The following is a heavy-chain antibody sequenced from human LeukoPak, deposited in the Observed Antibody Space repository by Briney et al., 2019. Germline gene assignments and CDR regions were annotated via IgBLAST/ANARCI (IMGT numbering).Heavy chain of an antibody. Sequence: SVKVSCKASGGTFSSSAINWVRQAPGQGLGWMGGIIPIFGATNYAQKFQGRVTITTDESTSTAYMALSRLRSEDTAVYYCARSCSSPWCYSYDWFDPWGQGTLVTVSS. V-gene: IGHV1-69*05. CDR2: IIPIFGAT. CDR1: GGTFSSSA. D-gene: IGHD2-2*01. CDR3: ARSCSSPWCYSYDWFDP. J-gene: IGHJ5*02.